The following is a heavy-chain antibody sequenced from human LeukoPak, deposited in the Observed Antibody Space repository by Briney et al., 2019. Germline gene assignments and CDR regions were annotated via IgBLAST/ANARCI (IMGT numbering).Heavy chain of an antibody. CDR2: ISSSSSYT. V-gene: IGHV3-11*03. Sequence: GGSLRLSCAASGFTFSDYYMSWIRQAPGKGLEWVSYISSSSSYTNYADSVKGRFTISRDNAKNSLYLQMNSLRAEDTAVYYCARSTGYSSSWHGPEDWFDPWGQGTLVTVSS. D-gene: IGHD6-13*01. J-gene: IGHJ5*02. CDR3: ARSTGYSSSWHGPEDWFDP. CDR1: GFTFSDYY.